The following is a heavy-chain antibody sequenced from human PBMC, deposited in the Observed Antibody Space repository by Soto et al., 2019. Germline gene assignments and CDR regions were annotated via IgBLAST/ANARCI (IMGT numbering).Heavy chain of an antibody. Sequence: GGALRLSCVASGFTFSNYAMHWVRQAPGKGLGWVAVISSDGSEKYYLDSVRDRFTISRDNSKNTLYLQMNNLRPEDTAMYYCANSWTTLTTGFDFWGQGALVTVSS. V-gene: IGHV3-30*18. CDR1: GFTFSNYA. CDR3: ANSWTTLTTGFDF. D-gene: IGHD4-17*01. J-gene: IGHJ4*02. CDR2: ISSDGSEK.